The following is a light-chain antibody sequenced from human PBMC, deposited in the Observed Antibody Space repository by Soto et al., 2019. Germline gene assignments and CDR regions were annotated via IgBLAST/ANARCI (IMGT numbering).Light chain of an antibody. CDR2: GAA. CDR1: QSISSY. V-gene: IGKV1-39*01. J-gene: IGKJ2*01. Sequence: DIQMTQAPSYLSASVGDRVTITCRASQSISSYLSWYQQKPGKAPKLLIYGAASLQSGVPSRFSGSGSGTDFTLTISSLQPEDFATYYCQQSYTTLGTFGQGTKLEIK. CDR3: QQSYTTLGT.